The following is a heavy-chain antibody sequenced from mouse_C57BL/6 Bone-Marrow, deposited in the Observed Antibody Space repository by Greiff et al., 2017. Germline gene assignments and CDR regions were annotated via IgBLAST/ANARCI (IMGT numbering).Heavy chain of an antibody. Sequence: QVQLQQSGAELARPGASVKLSCKASGYTFTSYGISWVKQRTGQGLEWIGEIYPRSGNTYYNEKFKGKATPTADKSSSTAYMELRSLTSEDSAVYFCARSLLRSPLAYWGQGTLVTVSA. V-gene: IGHV1-81*01. J-gene: IGHJ3*01. CDR3: ARSLLRSPLAY. CDR1: GYTFTSYG. CDR2: IYPRSGNT. D-gene: IGHD1-2*01.